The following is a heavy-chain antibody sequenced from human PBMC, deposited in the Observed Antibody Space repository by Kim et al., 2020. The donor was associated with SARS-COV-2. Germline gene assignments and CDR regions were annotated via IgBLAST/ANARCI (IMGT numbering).Heavy chain of an antibody. CDR2: INTNTGNP. J-gene: IGHJ4*02. D-gene: IGHD6-19*01. CDR3: ARVLDSSGWYGYFDY. Sequence: ASVKVSCKASGYTFTSYAMNWVRQAPGQGLEWMGWINTNTGNPTYAQGFTGRFVFSLDTSVSTAYLQISSLKAEDTAVYYCARVLDSSGWYGYFDYWGQGTLVTVSS. CDR1: GYTFTSYA. V-gene: IGHV7-4-1*02.